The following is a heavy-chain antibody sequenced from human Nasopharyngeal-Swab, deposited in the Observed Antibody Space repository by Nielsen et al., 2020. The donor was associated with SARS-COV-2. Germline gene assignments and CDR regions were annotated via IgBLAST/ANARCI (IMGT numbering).Heavy chain of an antibody. Sequence: SVKVSCKASGGTFSSYAISWVRQAPGQGLEWMGGIIPISGTANYAQKFQGRVTITADESTSTAYMELSSLRSEDTAVYYCARRPYSSSSGDYYYGMDVWGQGTTVTVSS. CDR1: GGTFSSYA. CDR3: ARRPYSSSSGDYYYGMDV. D-gene: IGHD6-6*01. V-gene: IGHV1-69*13. CDR2: IIPISGTA. J-gene: IGHJ6*02.